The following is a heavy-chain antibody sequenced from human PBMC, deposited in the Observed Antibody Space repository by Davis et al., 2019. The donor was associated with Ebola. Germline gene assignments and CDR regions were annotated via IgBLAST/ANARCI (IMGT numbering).Heavy chain of an antibody. CDR2: VSYDGNTQ. J-gene: IGHJ3*02. Sequence: GGSLRLSCAASGFSFNTYAMHWVRQAPGRGPEWVAVVSYDGNTQLYADTVMGRFTISRDNSENTLYLQMNSLRSDDTAVYYCVRDIFATIRGTRGAFDIWGQGTMVTVSS. CDR1: GFSFNTYA. V-gene: IGHV3-30-3*01. D-gene: IGHD1-7*01. CDR3: VRDIFATIRGTRGAFDI.